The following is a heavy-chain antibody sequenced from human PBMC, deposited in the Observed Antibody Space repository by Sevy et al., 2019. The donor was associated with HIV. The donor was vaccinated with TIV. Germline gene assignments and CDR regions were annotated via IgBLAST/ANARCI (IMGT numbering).Heavy chain of an antibody. J-gene: IGHJ4*02. CDR1: GFTISSYV. V-gene: IGHV3-23*01. Sequence: GGSLRLSCAASGFTISSYVMTWVRQAPGKGLEWVSIVFTGGGGNTYYADSVKGRFTIARDNSKNTLYLQMTSLRAEDTAVYYCAKVLGYCSGGGCYIDFWGQGTLVTVSS. CDR3: AKVLGYCSGGGCYIDF. CDR2: FTGGGGNT. D-gene: IGHD2-15*01.